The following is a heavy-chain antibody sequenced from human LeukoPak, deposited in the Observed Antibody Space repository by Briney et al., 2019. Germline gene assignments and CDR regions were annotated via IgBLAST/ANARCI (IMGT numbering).Heavy chain of an antibody. J-gene: IGHJ3*02. CDR3: AKGPYYYDSSAYHYGAFDI. D-gene: IGHD3-22*01. CDR1: GFTFSSYA. V-gene: IGHV3-23*01. CDR2: ISGSGGST. Sequence: GGSLRLSCAASGFTFSSYAMSWVRQAPGKGLEWVSTISGSGGSTYHAGSVKGRFIISRDNSKNTLYLQMNSLRAEDTAVYYCAKGPYYYDSSAYHYGAFDIWGQGTMVTVSS.